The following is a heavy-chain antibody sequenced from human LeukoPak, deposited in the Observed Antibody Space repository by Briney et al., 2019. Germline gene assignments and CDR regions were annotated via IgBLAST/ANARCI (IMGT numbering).Heavy chain of an antibody. V-gene: IGHV4-61*05. CDR2: IFYSGST. Sequence: SETLSLTCTVSGGSISTSNYYWGWIRQPPGKGLEWIGNIFYSGSTNYNPSLKSRVTISVYTSKNQFSLKLSSVTAADTAVYYCARSKVPMVRGVIITYWRDYYYMDVWGKGTTVTISS. J-gene: IGHJ6*03. CDR3: ARSKVPMVRGVIITYWRDYYYMDV. CDR1: GGSISTSNYY. D-gene: IGHD3-10*01.